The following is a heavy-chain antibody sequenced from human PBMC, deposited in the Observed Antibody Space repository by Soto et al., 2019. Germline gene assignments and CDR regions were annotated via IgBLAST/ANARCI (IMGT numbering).Heavy chain of an antibody. V-gene: IGHV1-69*01. D-gene: IGHD3-22*01. J-gene: IGHJ4*02. CDR3: ARGRQGYYDSSGFPVR. Sequence: QVQLVQSGAEVKKPGSSVKVSCKASGGTFSSYAISWVRQAPGQGLEWMGGIIPIFGTGNYAQKFQGRVTITADESTSTAYMELSSLRSEDTAVYYCARGRQGYYDSSGFPVRWGQGTLVTVSS. CDR2: IIPIFGTG. CDR1: GGTFSSYA.